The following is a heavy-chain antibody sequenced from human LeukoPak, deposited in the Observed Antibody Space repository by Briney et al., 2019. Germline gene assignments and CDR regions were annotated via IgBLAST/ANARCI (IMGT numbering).Heavy chain of an antibody. D-gene: IGHD5-24*01. V-gene: IGHV3-30*04. CDR2: ISYDGSNK. J-gene: IGHJ4*02. CDR1: GFTFSSYA. CDR3: AKSGYNRFDY. Sequence: GGSLRLSCAASGFTFSSYAMHWVRQARGKGLEWVAVISYDGSNKYYADSVKGRFTISRDNSKNTLYLQMNSLRADDTAVYYCAKSGYNRFDYWGQGTLVTVSS.